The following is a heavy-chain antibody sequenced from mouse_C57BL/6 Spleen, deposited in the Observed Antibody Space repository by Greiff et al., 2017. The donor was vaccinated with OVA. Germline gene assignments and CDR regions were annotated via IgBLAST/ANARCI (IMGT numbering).Heavy chain of an antibody. V-gene: IGHV1-69*01. D-gene: IGHD3-2*02. CDR1: GYTFTSYW. CDR3: ARGRAQDFFDY. CDR2: IDPSDSYT. Sequence: QVQLQQPGAELVMPGASVKLSCKASGYTFTSYWMHWVKQRPGQGLEWIGEIDPSDSYTNYNQKFKGKSTLTVDKSSSTAYMQLSSLTSEDSAVYYCARGRAQDFFDYWGQGTTRTVSS. J-gene: IGHJ2*01.